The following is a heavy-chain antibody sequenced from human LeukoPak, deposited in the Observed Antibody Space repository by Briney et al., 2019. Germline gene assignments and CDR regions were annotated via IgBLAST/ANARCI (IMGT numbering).Heavy chain of an antibody. Sequence: SETLSLTCTVSGGSISSSSYYWGWIRQPPGKGLEWIGSIYYSGGTYYNPSLKSRVTISVDTSKNQFSLKLSSVTAADTAVYYCARLGCSSTSCYALRDFDYWGQGTLVTVSS. CDR2: IYYSGGT. J-gene: IGHJ4*02. CDR3: ARLGCSSTSCYALRDFDY. D-gene: IGHD2-2*01. V-gene: IGHV4-39*01. CDR1: GGSISSSSYY.